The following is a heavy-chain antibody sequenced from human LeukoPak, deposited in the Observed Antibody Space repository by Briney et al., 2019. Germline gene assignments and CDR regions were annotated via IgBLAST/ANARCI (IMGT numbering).Heavy chain of an antibody. CDR2: IDSSGITI. J-gene: IGHJ4*02. D-gene: IGHD4-17*01. V-gene: IGHV3-48*03. CDR3: ARDSVGDLLDY. CDR1: GFPFSSYE. Sequence: GGSLRLSCEGSGFPFSSYEMNWLRQAPGKGLEWVSHIDSSGITIYYADSVKGRFTISRDNAKNSIYLQVDSLRVEDTAIYYCARDSVGDLLDYWGQGTPVTVSS.